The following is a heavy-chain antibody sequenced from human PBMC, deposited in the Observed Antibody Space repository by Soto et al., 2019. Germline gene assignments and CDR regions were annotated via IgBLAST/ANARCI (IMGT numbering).Heavy chain of an antibody. CDR1: GRSISSYY. D-gene: IGHD5-18*01. CDR3: ARALYSYGPKFDP. CDR2: IYYSGST. V-gene: IGHV4-59*01. J-gene: IGHJ5*02. Sequence: SDTLSLTCTVSGRSISSYYWSWIRQPPGKGLEWIGYIYYSGSTNYNPSLKSRVTISVDTSKNQFSLKLSSVTAADTAVYYCARALYSYGPKFDPWGQGTLVTVS.